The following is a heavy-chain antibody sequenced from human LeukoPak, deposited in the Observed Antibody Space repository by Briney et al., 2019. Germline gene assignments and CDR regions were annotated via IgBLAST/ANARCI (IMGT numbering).Heavy chain of an antibody. CDR3: ASRFIVAGHNFDD. Sequence: PSETLSLTCGVSGYSINSGFYWGWIGQPPGRGLEWVATIYSTGNTYFNPSLRGRVDISVDTSENQFSLKLNSVTAADTAVYYCASRFIVAGHNFDDWGQGTQVIVSS. J-gene: IGHJ4*02. D-gene: IGHD5-12*01. V-gene: IGHV4-38-2*01. CDR1: GYSINSGFY. CDR2: IYSTGNT.